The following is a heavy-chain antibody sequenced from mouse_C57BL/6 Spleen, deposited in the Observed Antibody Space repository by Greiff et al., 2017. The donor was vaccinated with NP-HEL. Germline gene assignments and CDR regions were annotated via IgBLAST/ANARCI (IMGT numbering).Heavy chain of an antibody. Sequence: QVQLQQSGPELVKPGASVKISCKASGYAFSSSWMNWVKQRPGKGLEWIGRIYPGDGDTNYNGKFKGKATLTADKSSSTAYMQLSSLTSEDSAVSFCARENDYSYAMSSWGPATSVTVSS. CDR2: IYPGDGDT. D-gene: IGHD2-4*01. CDR3: ARENDYSYAMSS. CDR1: GYAFSSSW. V-gene: IGHV1-82*01. J-gene: IGHJ4*01.